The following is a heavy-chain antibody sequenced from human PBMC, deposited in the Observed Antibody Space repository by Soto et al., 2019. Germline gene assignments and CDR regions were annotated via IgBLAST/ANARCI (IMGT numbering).Heavy chain of an antibody. CDR3: ARGSENPFDY. V-gene: IGHV4-59*01. J-gene: IGHJ4*02. Sequence: SETLSLTCFGFGGSMNTYYWSWIRQPPGKGLEWIGYIYSSGSTNYKLSLKSRVVFSVDTSKNQFSLKLGSVTAADTAVYYCARGSENPFDYWGQGTLVTVSS. CDR1: GGSMNTYY. CDR2: IYSSGST. D-gene: IGHD2-15*01.